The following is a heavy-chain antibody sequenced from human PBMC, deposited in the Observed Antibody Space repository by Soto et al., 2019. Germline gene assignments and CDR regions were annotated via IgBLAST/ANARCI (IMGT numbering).Heavy chain of an antibody. CDR3: ARGGFDYGDYDIDY. Sequence: SETLSLTCIVSGGSISSSSYYWGWIRQPPGKGLEWIGSIYYSGSTYYNPSLKSRVTISVDTSKNQFSLKLSRLRSDDTAVYYCARGGFDYGDYDIDYWGQGTLVTSPQ. CDR1: GGSISSSSYY. D-gene: IGHD4-17*01. V-gene: IGHV4-39*07. J-gene: IGHJ4*02. CDR2: IYYSGST.